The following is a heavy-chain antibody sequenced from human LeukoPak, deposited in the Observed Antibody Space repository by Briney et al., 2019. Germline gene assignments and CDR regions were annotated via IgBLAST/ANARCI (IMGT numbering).Heavy chain of an antibody. Sequence: ASVKVSCKASGYTFSSYAIHWVRQPPGQRLEWMGWINDGNGNTKYSRNFQGRVTITRDTSASTAYMELSSLRSEDTAVYYCARDLYAVLRYFDWLSKGRYFDYWGQGTLVTVSS. CDR3: ARDLYAVLRYFDWLSKGRYFDY. CDR1: GYTFSSYA. D-gene: IGHD3-9*01. J-gene: IGHJ4*02. V-gene: IGHV1-3*01. CDR2: INDGNGNT.